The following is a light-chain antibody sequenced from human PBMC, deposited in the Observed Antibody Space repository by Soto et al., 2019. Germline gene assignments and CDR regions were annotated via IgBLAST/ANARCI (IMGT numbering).Light chain of an antibody. CDR3: AAWDDSLSGVV. V-gene: IGLV1-47*01. J-gene: IGLJ2*01. CDR2: RNN. Sequence: QAVVTQPPSASGTPGQRVTISCSGTSSNIGNNYVSWYQQLPGTAPKLLIYRNNQRPSGVPDRFSGSKSGTSASLAISGLRSADEADYYCAAWDDSLSGVVFGGGTKLTVL. CDR1: SSNIGNNY.